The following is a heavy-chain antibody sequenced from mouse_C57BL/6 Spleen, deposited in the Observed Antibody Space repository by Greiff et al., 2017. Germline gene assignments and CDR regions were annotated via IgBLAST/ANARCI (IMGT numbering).Heavy chain of an antibody. V-gene: IGHV1-81*01. J-gene: IGHJ3*01. CDR3: VYDYGSSSFAY. CDR2: IYPRSGNT. Sequence: QVQLQQSGAELARPGASVKLSCKASGYTFTSYGISWVKQRTGQGLEWIGEIYPRSGNTYYNEKFKGKATLTADKSSSTAYMELRSLTSEDSAVYFCVYDYGSSSFAYWGQGTLVTVSA. CDR1: GYTFTSYG. D-gene: IGHD1-1*01.